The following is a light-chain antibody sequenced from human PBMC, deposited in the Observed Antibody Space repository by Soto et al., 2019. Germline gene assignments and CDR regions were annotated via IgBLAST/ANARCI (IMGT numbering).Light chain of an antibody. CDR3: QQRSDWPLT. Sequence: IVLTTSPATLSLSPGERVTLSCRSSQSVSSYFAWYQQKPGLAPRLLIYDASTRAAGIPARFSGSGSGTDFTLTISSLEPDDFAVYYCQQRSDWPLTFGGGTKV. CDR1: QSVSSY. J-gene: IGKJ4*01. CDR2: DAS. V-gene: IGKV3-11*01.